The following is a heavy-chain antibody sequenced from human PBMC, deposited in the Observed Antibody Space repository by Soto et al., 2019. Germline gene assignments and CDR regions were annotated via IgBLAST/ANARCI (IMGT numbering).Heavy chain of an antibody. D-gene: IGHD3-10*01. CDR2: ISGSGGST. Sequence: GGSLRLSCASSGFTFSSYAMSWVRQAPGKGLEWVSAISGSGGSTYYADSVKGRFTISRDNSKNTLYLQMNSLRAEDTAVYYCAKDKLWFGESPHPLDYWGQGTLVTVSS. V-gene: IGHV3-23*01. CDR1: GFTFSSYA. J-gene: IGHJ4*02. CDR3: AKDKLWFGESPHPLDY.